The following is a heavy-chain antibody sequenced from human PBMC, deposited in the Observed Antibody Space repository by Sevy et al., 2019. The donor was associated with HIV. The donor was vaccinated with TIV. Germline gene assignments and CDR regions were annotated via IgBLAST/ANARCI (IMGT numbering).Heavy chain of an antibody. Sequence: GGSLRLSCAASGFTFSSYAMSWVRQAPGKGLEWVAVIWYDGSNKYYADSVKGRFTISRDNSKNTLYLQMNSLRAEDTAGYFCASGGGRLRWGQGTLVTVSS. CDR2: IWYDGSNK. V-gene: IGHV3-33*08. CDR3: ASGGGRLR. J-gene: IGHJ4*02. D-gene: IGHD3-16*01. CDR1: GFTFSSYA.